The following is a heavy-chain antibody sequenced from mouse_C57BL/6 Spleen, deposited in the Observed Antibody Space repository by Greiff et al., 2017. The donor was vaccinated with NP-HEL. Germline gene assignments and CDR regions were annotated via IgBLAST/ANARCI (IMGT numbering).Heavy chain of an antibody. CDR3: ARQIPYDGYYYAMDY. CDR2: IHPSDSDT. CDR1: GYTFTSYW. Sequence: QVQLQQPGAELVKPGASVKVSCKASGYTFTSYWMHWVKQRPGQGLEWIGRIHPSDSDTNYNQKFKGKATLTVDKSSSTAYMQLSSLTSEDSAVYYCARQIPYDGYYYAMDYWGQGTSVTVSS. D-gene: IGHD2-12*01. V-gene: IGHV1-74*01. J-gene: IGHJ4*01.